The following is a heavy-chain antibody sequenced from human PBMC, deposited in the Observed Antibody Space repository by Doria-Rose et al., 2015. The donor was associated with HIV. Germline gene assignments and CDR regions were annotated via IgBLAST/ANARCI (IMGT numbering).Heavy chain of an antibody. CDR3: ARIKSSRWYHKYYFDF. D-gene: IGHD6-13*01. CDR2: IFSDDER. Sequence: SGPVLVKPTETLTLTCTVSGVSLSSPGMGVSWIRQPPGKALEWLANIFSDDERSYKPSVQSRLTISRDTSKSQVVLTMTDMDPVDTATYYCARIKSSRWYHKYYFDFWGQGTLVIVSA. V-gene: IGHV2-26*01. J-gene: IGHJ4*02. CDR1: GVSLSSPGMG.